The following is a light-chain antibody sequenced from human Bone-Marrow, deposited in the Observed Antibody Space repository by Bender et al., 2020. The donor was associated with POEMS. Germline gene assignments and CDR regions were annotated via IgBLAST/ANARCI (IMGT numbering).Light chain of an antibody. CDR2: SQN. CDR3: SSWDDSLSGWV. Sequence: SSELTQDPAVSVALGQTVRITCQGDGLRSYYATWYQQKPGQAPVLVLYSQNSRPSGIPDRFSCSKSGTSASLAISDIQSEDEGDYYCSSWDDSLSGWVFGGGNKLTVL. J-gene: IGLJ3*02. V-gene: IGLV3-19*01. CDR1: GLRSYY.